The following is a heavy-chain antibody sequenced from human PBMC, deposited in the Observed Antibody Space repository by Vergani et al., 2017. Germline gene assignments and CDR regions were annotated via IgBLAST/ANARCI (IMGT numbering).Heavy chain of an antibody. J-gene: IGHJ4*02. CDR1: GFTFQAFA. Sequence: VEAGGGLVQPGGSLRLSCTASGFTFQAFAFHWVRQVSGRGLEWVSGIDRNYGVKNGNSFEGRFSISRDNAKNSLYLQMNSLRAEDTAVYYCARDNYYDSSGPFDYWGQGTLVTVSS. V-gene: IGHV3-9*01. CDR2: IDRNYGVK. CDR3: ARDNYYDSSGPFDY. D-gene: IGHD3-22*01.